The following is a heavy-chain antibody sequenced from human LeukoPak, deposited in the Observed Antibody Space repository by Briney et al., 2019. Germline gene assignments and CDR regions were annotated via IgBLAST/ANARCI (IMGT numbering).Heavy chain of an antibody. Sequence: GGSLRLSCAASGFTFSSYWMHWVRQAPGKGLVWVSRTNSDGSSISYADSVKGRFTISRDNAKNTLYLQMNGLRAEDTAVYYCVRAAAASFDYWGQGTLVTVSS. D-gene: IGHD6-13*01. V-gene: IGHV3-74*01. J-gene: IGHJ4*02. CDR2: TNSDGSSI. CDR3: VRAAAASFDY. CDR1: GFTFSSYW.